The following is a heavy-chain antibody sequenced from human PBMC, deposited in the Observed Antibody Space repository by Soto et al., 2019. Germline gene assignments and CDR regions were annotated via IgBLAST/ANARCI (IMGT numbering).Heavy chain of an antibody. V-gene: IGHV3-21*01. D-gene: IGHD3-22*01. Sequence: PGGSLRLSCAASGFTFSSYSMNWVRQAPGKGLEWVSSISSSSSYIYYADSVKGRFTISRDNAKNSLYLQMNSLRAEDTAVYYCARGYYYDSSGPERVCDYWGQGTLVTVSS. CDR1: GFTFSSYS. J-gene: IGHJ4*02. CDR3: ARGYYYDSSGPERVCDY. CDR2: ISSSSSYI.